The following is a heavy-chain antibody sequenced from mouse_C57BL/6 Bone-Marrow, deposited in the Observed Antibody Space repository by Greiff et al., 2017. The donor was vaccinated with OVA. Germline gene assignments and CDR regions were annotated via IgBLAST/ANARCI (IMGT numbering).Heavy chain of an antibody. D-gene: IGHD4-1*01. V-gene: IGHV1-64*01. CDR2: IHPNSGST. Sequence: VQLQQPGAELVKPGASVKLSCKASGYTFTSYWMHWVKQRPGQGLEWIGMIHPNSGSTNYNEKFKSKATLTVDKSSSTAYMQLSSLTSADSAVYYCARRLGRVYYFDYWGQGTTLTVSS. CDR1: GYTFTSYW. J-gene: IGHJ2*01. CDR3: ARRLGRVYYFDY.